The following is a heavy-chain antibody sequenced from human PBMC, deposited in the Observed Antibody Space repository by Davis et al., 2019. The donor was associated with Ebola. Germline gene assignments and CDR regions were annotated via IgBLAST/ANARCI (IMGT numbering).Heavy chain of an antibody. CDR3: ARHPYYYYGMDV. Sequence: GGSLRLSCKGSGYSFTSYWISWVRQMPGKGLEWMGRIDPSDSYTNYSPSFQGHVTISADKSISTAYLQWSSLKASDTAMYYCARHPYYYYGMDVWGQGTTVTVSS. J-gene: IGHJ6*02. CDR1: GYSFTSYW. CDR2: IDPSDSYT. V-gene: IGHV5-10-1*01.